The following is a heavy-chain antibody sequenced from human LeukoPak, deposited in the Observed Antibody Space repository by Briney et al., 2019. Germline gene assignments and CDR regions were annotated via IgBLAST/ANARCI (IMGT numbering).Heavy chain of an antibody. V-gene: IGHV3-9*03. D-gene: IGHD2-2*01. CDR3: AKASADWYFDL. Sequence: PGGSLRLSCAASGFTFGDYAMHWVRQAPGKGLEWVSGISWNSGTVAYADSVKGRFTISRDNSKKSLYLQMNSLRAEDMALYYCAKASADWYFDLWGRGTLVTVSS. CDR2: ISWNSGTV. CDR1: GFTFGDYA. J-gene: IGHJ2*01.